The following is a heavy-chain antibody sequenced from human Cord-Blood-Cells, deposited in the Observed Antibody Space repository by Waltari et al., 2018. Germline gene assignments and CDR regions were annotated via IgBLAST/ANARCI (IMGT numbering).Heavy chain of an antibody. D-gene: IGHD5-12*01. V-gene: IGHV3-21*01. CDR2: ISSSSSYI. CDR3: ARATIDYYYGMDV. Sequence: EVQLVESGGGLVKPGGSLRLSCAASGFTFSSYSMHWVRQAPGKGLEWVSSISSSSSYIYYADSVKGRFTISRDNAKNSLYLQMNSLRAEDTAVYYCARATIDYYYGMDVWGQGTTVTVSS. J-gene: IGHJ6*02. CDR1: GFTFSSYS.